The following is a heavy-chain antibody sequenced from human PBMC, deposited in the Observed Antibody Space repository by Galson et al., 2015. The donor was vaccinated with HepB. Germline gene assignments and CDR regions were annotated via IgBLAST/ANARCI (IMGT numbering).Heavy chain of an antibody. CDR1: GHTFSRYW. D-gene: IGHD6-19*01. J-gene: IGHJ4*02. V-gene: IGHV1-46*01. Sequence: SVKVSCKASGHTFSRYWVHWVRQAPGQGLEWVGVINPTDDTRRSSQKFQGRVTMTRDTSTSTVYMELSSLTSEDTAVYYCAREIGMADKAFYHWGQGTLVAVSS. CDR3: AREIGMADKAFYH. CDR2: INPTDDTR.